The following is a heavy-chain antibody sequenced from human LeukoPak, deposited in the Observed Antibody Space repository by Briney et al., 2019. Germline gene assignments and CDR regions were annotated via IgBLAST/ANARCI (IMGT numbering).Heavy chain of an antibody. CDR2: IFSRGSS. CDR1: GGSISNYY. J-gene: IGHJ4*02. Sequence: SETLSLTCSVSGGSISNYYWSWIRQPPGKGLEWIGYIFSRGSSNYSPSLKSRVTISVDTSKNQFSLKLSSATAADTAVYYCARASDSSGYYDLDCWGQGTLVTVSS. V-gene: IGHV4-59*01. CDR3: ARASDSSGYYDLDC. D-gene: IGHD3-22*01.